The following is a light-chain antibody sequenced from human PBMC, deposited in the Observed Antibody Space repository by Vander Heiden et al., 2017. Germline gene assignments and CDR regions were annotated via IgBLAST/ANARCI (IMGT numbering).Light chain of an antibody. CDR1: KIGSKS. Sequence: SYVLTQPPSVSVAPGQTATITSGGNKIGSKSVHWYQQKTGQAPILVVHDDSDRPPGIPERFSASNSGNTATLTISSVGAGDEADYFCQVGDTVRDHFVFGGGTKLTVL. V-gene: IGLV3-21*02. CDR3: QVGDTVRDHFV. J-gene: IGLJ1*01. CDR2: DDS.